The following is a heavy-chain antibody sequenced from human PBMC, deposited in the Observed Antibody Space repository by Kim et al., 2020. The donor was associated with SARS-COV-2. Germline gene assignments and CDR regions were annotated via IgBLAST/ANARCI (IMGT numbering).Heavy chain of an antibody. V-gene: IGHV4-34*01. Sequence: SETLSLTCAVYGGSFSGYYWSWIRQPPGKGLEWIGEINHSGSTNYNPSLKSRVTISVDTSKNQFSLKLSSVTAADTAVYYCAGPYYYDSSGPLGAFDIWGQGTMVTVSS. J-gene: IGHJ3*02. D-gene: IGHD3-22*01. CDR1: GGSFSGYY. CDR3: AGPYYYDSSGPLGAFDI. CDR2: INHSGST.